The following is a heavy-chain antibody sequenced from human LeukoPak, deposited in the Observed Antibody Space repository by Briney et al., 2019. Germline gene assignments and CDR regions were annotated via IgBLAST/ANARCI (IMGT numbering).Heavy chain of an antibody. J-gene: IGHJ6*03. V-gene: IGHV4-31*03. Sequence: SSQTLSLTCTVSGGSISRGGYYWSWIRQHPGKGLEWIGYIYYSGSTYYNPYLKSRVTITVDTTKNQFSLKLSSVTAADTAVYYCARGGTSSAAADPPYYYYYYMDVWGKGTTVTVSS. CDR2: IYYSGST. CDR1: GGSISRGGYY. D-gene: IGHD6-13*01. CDR3: ARGGTSSAAADPPYYYYYYMDV.